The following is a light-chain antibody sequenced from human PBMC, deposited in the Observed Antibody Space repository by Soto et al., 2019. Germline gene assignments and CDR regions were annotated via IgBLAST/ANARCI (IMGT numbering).Light chain of an antibody. CDR3: QSYDSSLSGVF. CDR1: SSNIGAGYD. CDR2: GNS. Sequence: QAVVTQPPSVSGAPGQRVTISCTGSSSNIGAGYDVHWYQQLPGTAPKLLIYGNSNRPSGVPDRFSGSKSGTSASLAITGLQAEDEADYYCQSYDSSLSGVFFGGGTKLTVL. V-gene: IGLV1-40*01. J-gene: IGLJ2*01.